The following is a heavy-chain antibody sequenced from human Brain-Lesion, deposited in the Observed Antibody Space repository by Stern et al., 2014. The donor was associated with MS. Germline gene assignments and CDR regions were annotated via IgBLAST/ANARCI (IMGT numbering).Heavy chain of an antibody. J-gene: IGHJ4*02. CDR1: GFTFDDYA. Sequence: EVHLVESGGDLVQPGRSLRLSCAAFGFTFDDYAMHWVRQAPGKGLEWVAGIGWNSGTIGYADSVKGRFTTSRDNAYSSLYLQMNSLRPEDTALYYCARDITGSSAYFAYWGQGTLVTVSS. D-gene: IGHD1-14*01. CDR3: ARDITGSSAYFAY. V-gene: IGHV3-9*01. CDR2: IGWNSGTI.